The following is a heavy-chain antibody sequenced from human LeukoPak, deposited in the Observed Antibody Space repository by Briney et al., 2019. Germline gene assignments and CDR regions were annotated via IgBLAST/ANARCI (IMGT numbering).Heavy chain of an antibody. CDR1: GYSISSGYY. J-gene: IGHJ4*02. CDR2: IYHSGST. Sequence: TSETLSLTCTVSGYSISSGYYWGWIRQPPGKGLEWIGSIYHSGSTYYNPSLKSRVTISVDTSKNQFSLELSSVTAADTAVYYCATYSSSSRGIDYWGQGTLVTVSS. V-gene: IGHV4-38-2*02. CDR3: ATYSSSSRGIDY. D-gene: IGHD6-6*01.